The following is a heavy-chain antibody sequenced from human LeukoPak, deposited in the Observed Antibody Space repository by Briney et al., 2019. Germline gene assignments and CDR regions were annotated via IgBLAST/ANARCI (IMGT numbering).Heavy chain of an antibody. CDR1: GGSISSYY. V-gene: IGHV4-59*01. CDR2: IYYSGST. Sequence: SETLSLTCTVSGGSISSYYWSWIRQPPGKGLEWIGYIYYSGSTNYNPSLKSRVTISVDTSKNQFSLRLSSVTAADTAVYYCARVLGQRSRGALRGVYYYYYGMDVWGQGTTVTVSS. CDR3: ARVLGQRSRGALRGVYYYYYGMDV. D-gene: IGHD6-25*01. J-gene: IGHJ6*02.